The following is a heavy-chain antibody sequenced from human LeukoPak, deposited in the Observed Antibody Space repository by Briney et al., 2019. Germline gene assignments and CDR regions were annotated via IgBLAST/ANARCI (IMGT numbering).Heavy chain of an antibody. V-gene: IGHV1-69*13. CDR3: ASGYSSGWYPPNYYYYGMDV. Sequence: SVKVSCKASGGTFSSYAISWVREAPGQGLEWMGGIIPIFGTANYAQKFQGRVTITADESTSTAYMELSSLRSEDTAVYYCASGYSSGWYPPNYYYYGMDVWGQGTTVTVSS. CDR1: GGTFSSYA. J-gene: IGHJ6*02. CDR2: IIPIFGTA. D-gene: IGHD6-19*01.